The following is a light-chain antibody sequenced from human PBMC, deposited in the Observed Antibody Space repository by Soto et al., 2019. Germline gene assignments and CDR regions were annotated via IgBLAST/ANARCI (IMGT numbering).Light chain of an antibody. CDR1: QGMSSY. CDR2: AAS. J-gene: IGKJ1*01. V-gene: IGKV1-9*01. Sequence: DIQLTQSPSFLSASVEDRVTITCRASQGMSSYLAWYQQKPGKAPKLLIYAASTLQSGVPSRFSGSGSGTEFTLTISSLQPEDFATYYCQLLNSYPPTFGQGTKVEIK. CDR3: QLLNSYPPT.